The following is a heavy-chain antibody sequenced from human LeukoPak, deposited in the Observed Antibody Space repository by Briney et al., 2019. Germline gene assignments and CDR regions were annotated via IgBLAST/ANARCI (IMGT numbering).Heavy chain of an antibody. CDR2: IYYSGST. CDR1: GGSISSYY. Sequence: TSETLSLTCTVSGGSISSYYWSWIRQPPGKGLEWIGYIYYSGSTNYNPSLKSRVTISVDTSKNQFSLKLSSVTAADTAVYSCARDVKYYYGSRSRIGSYNAFEIWGQGTMVTVSS. J-gene: IGHJ3*02. V-gene: IGHV4-59*01. D-gene: IGHD3-10*01. CDR3: ARDVKYYYGSRSRIGSYNAFEI.